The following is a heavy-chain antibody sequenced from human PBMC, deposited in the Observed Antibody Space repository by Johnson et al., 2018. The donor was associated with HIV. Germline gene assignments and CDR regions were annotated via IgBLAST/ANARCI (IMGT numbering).Heavy chain of an antibody. V-gene: IGHV3-33*01. D-gene: IGHD3-22*01. Sequence: VQLVESGGGVVQPGRSLRLSCAASGFTFSSYGMHWVRQAPGKGLEWVAVIWYDGSNKDYADSVKGRFTISRDNSKNTLYLQMNSLKTEDTAVYYCRSWGSSGYYAPFYHDAFDIWGQGTMVTVSS. CDR1: GFTFSSYG. CDR2: IWYDGSNK. CDR3: RSWGSSGYYAPFYHDAFDI. J-gene: IGHJ3*02.